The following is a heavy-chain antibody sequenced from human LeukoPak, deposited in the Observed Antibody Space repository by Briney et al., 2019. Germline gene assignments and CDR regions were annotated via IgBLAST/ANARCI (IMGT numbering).Heavy chain of an antibody. V-gene: IGHV3-30*02. J-gene: IGHJ4*02. CDR1: GFTFSSYG. D-gene: IGHD3-9*01. CDR3: AKDTGGVRYFDWLDDY. Sequence: GGSLRLSCAASGFTFSSYGMHWVRKAPGRGLEWVAFIRYDGSNKYYADSVKGRFTISRDNSKNTLYLQMNSLRAEDTAVYYCAKDTGGVRYFDWLDDYWGQGTLVTVSS. CDR2: IRYDGSNK.